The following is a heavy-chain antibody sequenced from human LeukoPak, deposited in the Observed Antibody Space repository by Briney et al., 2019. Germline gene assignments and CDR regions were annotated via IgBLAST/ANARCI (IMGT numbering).Heavy chain of an antibody. Sequence: PSETLSLTCAVYGGSFSGYYWSWIRQPPGKGLEWIGEINHSGSTNYNPSLTSRVNISVDTSKNQFSLKLGSVTAADTAVYYCARDPQSGYSSGWYVGWFDPWGQGTLVTVSS. V-gene: IGHV4-34*01. CDR1: GGSFSGYY. CDR3: ARDPQSGYSSGWYVGWFDP. D-gene: IGHD6-19*01. CDR2: INHSGST. J-gene: IGHJ5*02.